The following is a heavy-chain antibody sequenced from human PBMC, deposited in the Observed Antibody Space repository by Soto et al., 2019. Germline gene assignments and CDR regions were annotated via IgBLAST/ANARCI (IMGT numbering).Heavy chain of an antibody. CDR3: ARAYIAVAGDNWFDP. D-gene: IGHD6-19*01. V-gene: IGHV1-2*04. Sequence: QVQLVQSGAEVKKPGASVKVSCKASGYTFTGYYMHRVRQAPGQGLEWMGWINPNSGGTNYAQKFQGWVTMTRDTSIRTAYMELSRLRSDDTAVYYCARAYIAVAGDNWFDPWGQGTLATVSS. CDR1: GYTFTGYY. J-gene: IGHJ5*02. CDR2: INPNSGGT.